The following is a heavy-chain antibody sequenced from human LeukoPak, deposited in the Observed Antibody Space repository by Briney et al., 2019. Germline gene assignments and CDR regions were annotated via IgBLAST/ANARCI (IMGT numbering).Heavy chain of an antibody. V-gene: IGHV3-53*01. Sequence: GGSLRLSCAASGFTFSSYSMNWVRQAPGKGLEWVSVIYSGGSTYYADSVKGRFTISRDNSKNTLYLQMNSLRAEDTAVYYCARDGPPHAFDIWGQGTMVTVSS. CDR3: ARDGPPHAFDI. CDR2: IYSGGST. CDR1: GFTFSSYS. J-gene: IGHJ3*02.